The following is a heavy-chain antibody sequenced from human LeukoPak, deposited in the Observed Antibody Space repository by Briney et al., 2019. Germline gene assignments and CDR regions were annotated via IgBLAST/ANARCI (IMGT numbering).Heavy chain of an antibody. CDR3: ARDLESGGPFDY. D-gene: IGHD3-10*01. Sequence: GGSLRLSCAASGFTVSSNYISWVRQAPGKGLEWVSVIYSGGSTYYADSVKGRFTISRDNSKNTLYLQMNSLRAEDTAVYYCARDLESGGPFDYWGQGTLVTVSS. J-gene: IGHJ4*02. V-gene: IGHV3-66*01. CDR2: IYSGGST. CDR1: GFTVSSNY.